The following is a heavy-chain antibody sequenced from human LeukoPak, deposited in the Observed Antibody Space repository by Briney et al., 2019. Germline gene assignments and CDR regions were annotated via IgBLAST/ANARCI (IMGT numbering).Heavy chain of an antibody. CDR1: GFTFDNYA. V-gene: IGHV3-43*02. Sequence: PGGSLRLSCAAYGFTFDNYAMHWVRQAPGKGLEWVSLISGGGSSTSYADSVKGRFPISRDNNKGSLYLQMNSLTTEDTALYYCAKVLGSSSWYSLGSWGQGTLVTVSS. D-gene: IGHD6-13*01. CDR3: AKVLGSSSWYSLGS. J-gene: IGHJ5*02. CDR2: ISGGGSST.